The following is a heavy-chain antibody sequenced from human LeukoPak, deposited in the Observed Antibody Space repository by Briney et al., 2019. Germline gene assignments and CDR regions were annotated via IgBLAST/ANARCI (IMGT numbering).Heavy chain of an antibody. D-gene: IGHD3-3*01. CDR2: IYHSGST. Sequence: SQTLSLTCAVSGGSISSGGYSWSWIRQPPGKGLEWIGYIYHSGSTYYNPSLKSRFTISVDRSKNQFSLKLSSVTTADTAVYYCARANYDFWSGSQRYWFDPWGQGTLVTVSS. V-gene: IGHV4-30-2*01. CDR1: GGSISSGGYS. CDR3: ARANYDFWSGSQRYWFDP. J-gene: IGHJ5*02.